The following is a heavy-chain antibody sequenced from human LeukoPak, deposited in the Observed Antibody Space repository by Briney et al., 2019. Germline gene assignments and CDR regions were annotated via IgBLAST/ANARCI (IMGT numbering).Heavy chain of an antibody. V-gene: IGHV6-1*01. D-gene: IGHD6-6*01. CDR3: ARARYSSSSRYYYYGMDV. J-gene: IGHJ6*02. CDR1: GDSVSSNSAA. CDR2: TYYRSKWYN. Sequence: SQTLSLTCAISGDSVSSNSAAWNWIRQSPSRGLEWLGRTYYRSKWYNDYAVSVKSRITTNPDTSKNQFSLQLNSVTPEDTAVYYCARARYSSSSRYYYYGMDVWGQGTTVTVSS.